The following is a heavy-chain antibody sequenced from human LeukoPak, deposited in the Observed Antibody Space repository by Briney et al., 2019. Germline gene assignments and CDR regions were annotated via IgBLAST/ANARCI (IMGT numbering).Heavy chain of an antibody. CDR1: GFTFSSYA. D-gene: IGHD3-3*01. CDR2: ISGSGGST. V-gene: IGHV3-23*01. J-gene: IGHJ5*02. Sequence: GGSLRLSCAASGFTFSSYAMSWVRQAPGKGLEWVSAISGSGGSTYYADSVKGRFTISRDNAKNTLYLQMNSLRAEDTAVYYCARDPGKRVVQNWFDPWGQGTLVTVSS. CDR3: ARDPGKRVVQNWFDP.